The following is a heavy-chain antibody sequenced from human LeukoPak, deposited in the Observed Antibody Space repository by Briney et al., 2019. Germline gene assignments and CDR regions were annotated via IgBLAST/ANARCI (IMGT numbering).Heavy chain of an antibody. J-gene: IGHJ6*03. D-gene: IGHD3-16*01. CDR3: ARVVGDRSYYMDV. V-gene: IGHV1-2*02. Sequence: ASVKVSCKASGYTFTGYYMHWVRQAPGQGLEWMGWINPNSGGTNYAQKFQGRVTITRNTSISTAYMELSSLRSEDTAVYYCARVVGDRSYYMDVWGKGTTVTVSS. CDR2: INPNSGGT. CDR1: GYTFTGYY.